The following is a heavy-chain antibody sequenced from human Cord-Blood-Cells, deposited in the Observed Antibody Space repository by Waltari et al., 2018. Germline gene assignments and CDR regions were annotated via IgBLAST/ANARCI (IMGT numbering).Heavy chain of an antibody. CDR2: IRDDGSNK. CDR1: GFTFSSYG. D-gene: IGHD3-3*01. CDR3: AKETIFGVVLDY. V-gene: IGHV3-30*02. Sequence: QVQLVESGGGVVQPGGSLRLSCAASGFTFSSYGMHWVRQAPGKGLEWVACIRDDGSNKYYADSVKGRFTIARDNSKNTLYLQMNSLRAEDTAVYYCAKETIFGVVLDYWGQGTLVTVSS. J-gene: IGHJ4*02.